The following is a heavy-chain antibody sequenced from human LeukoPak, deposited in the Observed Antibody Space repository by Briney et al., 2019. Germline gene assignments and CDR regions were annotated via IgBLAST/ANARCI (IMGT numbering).Heavy chain of an antibody. D-gene: IGHD3-16*01. J-gene: IGHJ4*02. CDR3: AKDTGPLMITFGGVVISYFDY. CDR1: GFIFSNYA. CDR2: IKGNGFDT. Sequence: GGSLRLSCAGSGFIFSNYAMSWVRQAPGKGLDWVSGIKGNGFDTYYADSVKGRFTVSRDNSKNTLSLQMNSLSAEDAAVYYCAKDTGPLMITFGGVVISYFDYWGQGALVTVSS. V-gene: IGHV3-23*01.